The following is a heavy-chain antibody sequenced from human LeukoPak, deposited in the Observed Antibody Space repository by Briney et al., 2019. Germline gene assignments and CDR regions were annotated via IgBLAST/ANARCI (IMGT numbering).Heavy chain of an antibody. CDR1: GGSISSYY. D-gene: IGHD6-6*01. Sequence: KPSKTLSLTCTVSGGSISSYYWSWIRQPPGKGLEWIGYIYYSGSTNYNPSLKSRVTISVDTSKNQFSLKLSSVTAADTAVYYCARESEYSSSSAEYFQHWGQGTLVTVSS. V-gene: IGHV4-59*01. J-gene: IGHJ1*01. CDR2: IYYSGST. CDR3: ARESEYSSSSAEYFQH.